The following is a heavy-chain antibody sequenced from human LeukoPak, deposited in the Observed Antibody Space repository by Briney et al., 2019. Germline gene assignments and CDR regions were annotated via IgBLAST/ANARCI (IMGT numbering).Heavy chain of an antibody. CDR2: INPNSGGT. V-gene: IGHV1-2*04. D-gene: IGHD3-10*01. J-gene: IGHJ3*02. Sequence: ASVKVSCKASGYTFTGYYMHWVRQAPGQGLEWMGWINPNSGGTNYAQKFQGWVTMTRDTSINTAYMELSRLRSDDTAVYYCARGGWFGESPRAFDIWGQGTMVTVSS. CDR1: GYTFTGYY. CDR3: ARGGWFGESPRAFDI.